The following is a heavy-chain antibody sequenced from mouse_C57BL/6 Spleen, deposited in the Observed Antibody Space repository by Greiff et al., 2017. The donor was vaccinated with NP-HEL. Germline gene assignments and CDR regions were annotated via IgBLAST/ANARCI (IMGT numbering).Heavy chain of an antibody. Sequence: QVQLQQSGAELARPGASVKMSCKASGYTFTSYTMHWVKQRPGQGLEWIGYINPSSGYTKYNQKFKDKATLTADKSSSTAYMQLSSLTSEDSAVYYCARGNYYDYDTDYWGQGTTLTVSS. CDR1: GYTFTSYT. V-gene: IGHV1-4*01. CDR2: INPSSGYT. J-gene: IGHJ2*01. CDR3: ARGNYYDYDTDY. D-gene: IGHD2-4*01.